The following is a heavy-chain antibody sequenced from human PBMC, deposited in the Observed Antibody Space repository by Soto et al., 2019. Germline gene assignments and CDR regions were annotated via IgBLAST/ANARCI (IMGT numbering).Heavy chain of an antibody. V-gene: IGHV3-30*18. Sequence: GGSLRLSCAASGFTFSSYGMHWVRQAPGKGLEWVAVISYDGSNKYYADSVKGRFTISRDNSKNTLYLQMNSLRAEDTAVYYCAKDGSYSTGYYYGMDVWGQGTKVTVSS. D-gene: IGHD1-26*01. J-gene: IGHJ6*02. CDR2: ISYDGSNK. CDR3: AKDGSYSTGYYYGMDV. CDR1: GFTFSSYG.